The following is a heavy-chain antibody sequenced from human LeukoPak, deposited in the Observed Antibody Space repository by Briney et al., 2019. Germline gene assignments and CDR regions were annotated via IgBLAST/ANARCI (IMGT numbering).Heavy chain of an antibody. D-gene: IGHD3-22*01. CDR2: LSASNDKT. Sequence: VASVKVSCKASGYTITSYSFSWVRQAPGQGLEWMGWLSASNDKTNYAQKLQGRVTMTTDTSTSTAYMELRSLRSDDTAVYYCARVQSYYYDSSGYYFEVYYFDYWGQGTLVTVSS. CDR1: GYTITSYS. V-gene: IGHV1-18*01. CDR3: ARVQSYYYDSSGYYFEVYYFDY. J-gene: IGHJ4*02.